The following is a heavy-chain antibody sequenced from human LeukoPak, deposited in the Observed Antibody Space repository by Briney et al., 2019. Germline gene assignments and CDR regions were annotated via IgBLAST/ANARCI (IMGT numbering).Heavy chain of an antibody. V-gene: IGHV4-59*01. CDR3: ARGRYSYGRSYFDY. D-gene: IGHD5-18*01. J-gene: IGHJ4*02. CDR2: IYYSGST. CDR1: GGSISSYY. Sequence: SETLSLTCTVSGGSISSYYWSWIRQPPGKGLEWIGYIYYSGSTNYNPSLKSRVTISVDTSKNQFSLKLSSVTAADTAVYYCARGRYSYGRSYFDYWGQGTLVTVSS.